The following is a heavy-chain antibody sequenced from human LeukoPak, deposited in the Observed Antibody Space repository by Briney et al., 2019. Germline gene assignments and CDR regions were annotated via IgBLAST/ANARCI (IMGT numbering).Heavy chain of an antibody. Sequence: ASVRVSCKASGYTFTGYCLHWVRQAPGHRLEWMGWINTKSGVAKSTQKFQGRVTMTRDTSISTAYMDLSRLNFDDTAVYYCARVGHPTDFVLVPAAHSDLGTFDHWGQGTLVTVSS. D-gene: IGHD2-2*01. J-gene: IGHJ4*02. CDR2: INTKSGVA. V-gene: IGHV1-2*02. CDR3: ARVGHPTDFVLVPAAHSDLGTFDH. CDR1: GYTFTGYC.